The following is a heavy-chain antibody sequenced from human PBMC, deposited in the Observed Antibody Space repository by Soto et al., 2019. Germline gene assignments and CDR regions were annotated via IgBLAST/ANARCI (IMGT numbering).Heavy chain of an antibody. CDR3: ASQRRIAVAGSLYDFDY. J-gene: IGHJ4*02. V-gene: IGHV4-39*01. Sequence: SETLSLTYAVSGGFVSSGNYYWSWIRQPPGKGLEWIGRIYYSGSTYYNPSLKSRVTISVDTSKNQFSLKLSSVTAADTAVYYCASQRRIAVAGSLYDFDYWGQGTLVTVSS. CDR2: IYYSGST. D-gene: IGHD6-19*01. CDR1: GGFVSSGNYY.